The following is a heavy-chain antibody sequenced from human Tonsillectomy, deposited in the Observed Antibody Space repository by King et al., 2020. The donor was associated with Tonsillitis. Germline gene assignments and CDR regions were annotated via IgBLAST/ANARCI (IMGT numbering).Heavy chain of an antibody. CDR2: ISYSGST. CDR3: ARRWGTAMVTHWYFDL. D-gene: IGHD5-18*01. CDR1: GGSISRYY. J-gene: IGHJ2*01. Sequence: VQLQESGPGLVKPSETLSLICTVSGGSISRYYWSWIRQPPGKGLEWIGYISYSGSTNYNPSLKSRVTISVDTSKNQFSLKLSSVTAEDTAVYYCARRWGTAMVTHWYFDLWGRGTLVTVSS. V-gene: IGHV4-59*08.